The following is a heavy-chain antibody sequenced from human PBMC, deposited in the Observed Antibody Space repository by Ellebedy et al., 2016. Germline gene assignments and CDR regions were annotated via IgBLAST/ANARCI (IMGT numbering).Heavy chain of an antibody. CDR2: ISSDGSST. CDR1: RFTFRNYW. CDR3: ARESNVDGMDV. Sequence: GGSLRLSCAASRFTFRNYWMHWVRQAPGKGLVWVSRISSDGSSTTYADSVKGRFTISRDNAKNTLYLQMNSLRAEDTAVYYCARESNVDGMDVWGQGTTVTVSS. V-gene: IGHV3-74*01. J-gene: IGHJ6*02.